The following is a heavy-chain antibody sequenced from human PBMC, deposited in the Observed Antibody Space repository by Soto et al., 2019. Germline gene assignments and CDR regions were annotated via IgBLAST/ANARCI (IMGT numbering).Heavy chain of an antibody. CDR1: GGSISGYY. D-gene: IGHD5-12*01. CDR2: IYTSGST. Sequence: LSLTCTVSGGSISGYYWSWIRQPAWKGLEWIGRIYTSGSTNYNPSLKSRVTLSVDTSKNQFSLKLTSVAAADTAVYYCARAGGYEVQGNNWFDPWGQGTLVTVSS. V-gene: IGHV4-4*07. J-gene: IGHJ5*02. CDR3: ARAGGYEVQGNNWFDP.